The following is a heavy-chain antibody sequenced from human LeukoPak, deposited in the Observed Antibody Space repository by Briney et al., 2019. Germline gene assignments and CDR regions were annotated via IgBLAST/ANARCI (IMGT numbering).Heavy chain of an antibody. J-gene: IGHJ6*02. Sequence: ASVKVSCKASGYTFTSYGISWVRQAPGQGLEWMGWISAYNGNTNYAQKLQGRVTMTTDTSTSTAYMELRSLRSDDTAVYYCARDRYCSGGSCLYYYGMDVWGQGTTVTVSS. CDR2: ISAYNGNT. CDR1: GYTFTSYG. D-gene: IGHD2-15*01. V-gene: IGHV1-18*01. CDR3: ARDRYCSGGSCLYYYGMDV.